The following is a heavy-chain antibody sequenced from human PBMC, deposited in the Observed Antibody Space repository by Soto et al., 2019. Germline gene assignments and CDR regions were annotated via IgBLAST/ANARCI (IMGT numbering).Heavy chain of an antibody. CDR3: ARERYCSGGSCYYFDY. J-gene: IGHJ4*02. Sequence: QVPLVQSGAEVKKPGASVKVSCKASGYTFTSYAMHWVRQAPGQRLEWMGWINAGNGNTKYSQKFQGRVTITRDASASTAYMELSSLGSEDTAVYYCARERYCSGGSCYYFDYWGQGTLVTVSS. D-gene: IGHD2-15*01. CDR2: INAGNGNT. CDR1: GYTFTSYA. V-gene: IGHV1-3*01.